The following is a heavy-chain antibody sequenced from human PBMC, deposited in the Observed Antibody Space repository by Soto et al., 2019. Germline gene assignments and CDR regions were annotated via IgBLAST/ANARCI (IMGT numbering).Heavy chain of an antibody. CDR3: SDGYSRKYNWFDP. D-gene: IGHD6-13*01. CDR1: GGTFSSYA. CDR2: IIPIFGTA. V-gene: IGHV1-69*01. Sequence: QVQLVQSGAEVKKPGSSVKVSCKASGGTFSSYAISWVRQAPGQGLEWMGGIIPIFGTANYAQKFQGRVTITSDESTSTAYMELSSLSSEDTAVYYCSDGYSRKYNWFDPWGQGTLFTVSS. J-gene: IGHJ5*02.